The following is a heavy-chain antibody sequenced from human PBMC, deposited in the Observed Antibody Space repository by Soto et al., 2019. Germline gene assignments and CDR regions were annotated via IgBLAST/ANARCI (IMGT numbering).Heavy chain of an antibody. CDR2: ISPHNRNT. Sequence: QVQLVQSGAEVKRPGDSVKVSCQASGYTFGHFYITWVRQAPGQGLEWMGAISPHNRNTNYAEKFRGRVTMSTDTSTTTAYMELRSLRSDDTAVYYCARDEGGYDILTGYYKAHHFDQWGQGALVTVSS. CDR1: GYTFGHFY. J-gene: IGHJ4*02. V-gene: IGHV1-18*01. D-gene: IGHD3-9*01. CDR3: ARDEGGYDILTGYYKAHHFDQ.